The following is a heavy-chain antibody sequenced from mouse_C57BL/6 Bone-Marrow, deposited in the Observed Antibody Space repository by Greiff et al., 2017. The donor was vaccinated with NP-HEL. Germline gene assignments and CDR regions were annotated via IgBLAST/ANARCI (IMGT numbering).Heavy chain of an antibody. CDR2: IDPANGNT. Sequence: VQLQQSVAELVRPGASVKLSCTASGFNIKNTYMHWVKQRPEQGLEWIGRIDPANGNTKYAPKFQGKATITADTSSNTAYLQLSSLTSEDTAIYYCARSPITMVVPTYAMDYWGQGTSVTVSS. J-gene: IGHJ4*01. V-gene: IGHV14-3*01. CDR3: ARSPITMVVPTYAMDY. D-gene: IGHD1-1*01. CDR1: GFNIKNTY.